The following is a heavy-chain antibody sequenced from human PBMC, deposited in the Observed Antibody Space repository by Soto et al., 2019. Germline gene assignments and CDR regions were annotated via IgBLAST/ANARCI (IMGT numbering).Heavy chain of an antibody. CDR1: GYTFTSYA. J-gene: IGHJ6*02. CDR2: INAGNGNT. CDR3: ASQGGSSRPYYYYGMDV. Sequence: SGGEVKKPGASVKVSCKASGYTFTSYAMHWVRQAPGQRLEWMGWINAGNGNTKYSQKFQGRVTITRDTSASTAYMELSSLRSEDTAVYYCASQGGSSRPYYYYGMDVWGQGTTVTVSS. D-gene: IGHD6-13*01. V-gene: IGHV1-3*01.